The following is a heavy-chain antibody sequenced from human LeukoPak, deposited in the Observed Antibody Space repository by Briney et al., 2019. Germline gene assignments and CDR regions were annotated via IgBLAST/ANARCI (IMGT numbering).Heavy chain of an antibody. CDR1: GFTFSSYA. V-gene: IGHV3-30*04. CDR3: AREPAPIVVVPAASRYYYYYYGMDV. D-gene: IGHD2-2*01. J-gene: IGHJ6*04. CDR2: ISYDGSNK. Sequence: GGSLRLSCAASGFTFSSYAMHWVRQAPGKGLEWVAVISYDGSNKYYADSVKGRFTISRDNSKNTLYLQMNSLGAEDTAVYYCAREPAPIVVVPAASRYYYYYYGMDVWGKGTTVTASS.